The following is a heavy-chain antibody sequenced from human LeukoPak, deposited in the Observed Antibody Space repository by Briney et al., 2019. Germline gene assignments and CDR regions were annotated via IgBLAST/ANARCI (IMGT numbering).Heavy chain of an antibody. CDR2: IYTSGSS. J-gene: IGHJ4*02. CDR1: GGSISSSNYY. V-gene: IGHV4-39*07. D-gene: IGHD3-3*01. Sequence: SETLSLTCTVSGGSISSSNYYWGWIRQPPGKGLEWIGRIYTSGSSNYNPSLKRRVTISVDTSKNQVSLKLSSVTAADTAVYYCARDKWSGFDYWGQGTLVTVSS. CDR3: ARDKWSGFDY.